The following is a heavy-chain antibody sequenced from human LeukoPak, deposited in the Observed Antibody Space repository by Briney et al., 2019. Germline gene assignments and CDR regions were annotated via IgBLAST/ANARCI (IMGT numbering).Heavy chain of an antibody. CDR2: NSGGRT. V-gene: IGHV3-66*04. D-gene: IGHD3-10*01. CDR3: ARPEFRGVLAGALDI. Sequence: GGPLRLSGEAPDLTVRPTKLSWFAKPPGKGLRGVSVNSGGRTYYADSVKGRFTISRDNSKNTLYLQMNSLRAEDTAVYYCARPEFRGVLAGALDIWGLGTMVTVSS. CDR1: DLTVRPTK. J-gene: IGHJ3*02.